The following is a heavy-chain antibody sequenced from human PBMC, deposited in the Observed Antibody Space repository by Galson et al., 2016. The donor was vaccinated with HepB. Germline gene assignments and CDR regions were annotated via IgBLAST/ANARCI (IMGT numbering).Heavy chain of an antibody. CDR2: INYSGTT. CDR1: GGSISNSRYF. Sequence: ETLSLTCTVSGGSISNSRYFWTWVRQPPGEGLQWLGSINYSGTTYFDDSVKGRATLSVDMSESQYSLKVTSLTAADTARYYWARLEVSGSGNFFDFWGQGALVTVSS. D-gene: IGHD3-10*01. CDR3: ARLEVSGSGNFFDF. V-gene: IGHV4-39*01. J-gene: IGHJ4*02.